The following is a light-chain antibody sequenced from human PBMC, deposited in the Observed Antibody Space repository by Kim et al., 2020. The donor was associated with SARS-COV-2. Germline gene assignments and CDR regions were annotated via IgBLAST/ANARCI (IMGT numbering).Light chain of an antibody. V-gene: IGLV2-14*03. CDR1: NSDVGGYNY. J-gene: IGLJ1*01. CDR3: TSYTITSTLV. CDR2: GVS. Sequence: QSALTQPASVSGSPGQSITISCTGTNSDVGGYNYVSWYQQHPGKAPKLMIFGVSNRPSGVSNRFSGSKSGNTASLTISGLQAEDEADYFCTSYTITSTLVFGTGTKVTVL.